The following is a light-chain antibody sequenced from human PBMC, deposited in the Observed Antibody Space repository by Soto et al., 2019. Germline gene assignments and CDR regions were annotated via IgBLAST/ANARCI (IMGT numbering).Light chain of an antibody. V-gene: IGKV3-20*01. CDR1: QSVTSSC. CDR2: GAS. CDR3: QQYGSSPYT. Sequence: EIVLTQSPGTLSLSPGERATLSCRASQSVTSSCLAWYQQNPGQAPRLLISGASRRYTGIPDRFSGSESGTDFTLTITRLEPEDFAVYYCQQYGSSPYTFGQGTKLEIK. J-gene: IGKJ2*01.